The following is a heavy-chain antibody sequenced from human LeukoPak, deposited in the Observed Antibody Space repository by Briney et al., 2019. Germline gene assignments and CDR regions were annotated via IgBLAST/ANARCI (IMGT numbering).Heavy chain of an antibody. CDR1: GGTFSRYA. D-gene: IGHD6-13*01. CDR2: IIPIFGTA. Sequence: SVKVSCKASGGTFSRYAIRWVRQAPGQGLEWMGKIIPIFGTANYAQKFQGRVTITTDEYTSTAYMELSSLRSEDTAVYYCARDAGHSSSWYDYYYYYMDVWGKGTTVTVSS. J-gene: IGHJ6*03. V-gene: IGHV1-69*05. CDR3: ARDAGHSSSWYDYYYYYMDV.